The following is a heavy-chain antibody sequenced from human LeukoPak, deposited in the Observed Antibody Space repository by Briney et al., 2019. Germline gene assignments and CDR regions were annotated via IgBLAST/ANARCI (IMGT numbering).Heavy chain of an antibody. J-gene: IGHJ4*02. Sequence: GGSLRLSCAASGFIFSNYAMTWVRQAPGEGLEWVANMRTDGSVPSYVDSVKGRFTISRDNAKSSLYLQMNNLRVEDTAVYYCARDKDFTIDYWGQGTLVTVSS. V-gene: IGHV3-7*01. CDR3: ARDKDFTIDY. CDR1: GFIFSNYA. CDR2: MRTDGSVP. D-gene: IGHD3/OR15-3a*01.